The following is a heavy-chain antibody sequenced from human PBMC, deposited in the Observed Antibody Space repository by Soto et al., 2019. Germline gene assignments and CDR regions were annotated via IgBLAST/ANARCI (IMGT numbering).Heavy chain of an antibody. CDR3: ARAYSYGVEIDY. J-gene: IGHJ4*02. Sequence: QVQLVQSGAEVKKPGSSVKVSCKASGGTFSSYAISWVRQAPGQGLEWMGGIIPIFGTANYAQKFQGRVTITADESTSTAKMELSSLRSEETAVYYCARAYSYGVEIDYWGEGALVTVSS. D-gene: IGHD5-18*01. CDR2: IIPIFGTA. CDR1: GGTFSSYA. V-gene: IGHV1-69*12.